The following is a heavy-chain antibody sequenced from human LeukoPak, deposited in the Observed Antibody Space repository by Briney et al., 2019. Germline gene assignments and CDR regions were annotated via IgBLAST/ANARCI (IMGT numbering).Heavy chain of an antibody. CDR3: ARDRSPAPGRSYGRGHFDY. CDR1: GYTFAGYY. V-gene: IGHV1-2*02. CDR2: INPNSGDT. Sequence: ASVKVSCKASGYTFAGYYMHWVRQAPGQGLEWMGWINPNSGDTNYAQKFQGRVTMTRDTSINTAYMELSRLRSDDTAVYYCARDRSPAPGRSYGRGHFDYWGQGTLVTVSS. J-gene: IGHJ4*02. D-gene: IGHD5-18*01.